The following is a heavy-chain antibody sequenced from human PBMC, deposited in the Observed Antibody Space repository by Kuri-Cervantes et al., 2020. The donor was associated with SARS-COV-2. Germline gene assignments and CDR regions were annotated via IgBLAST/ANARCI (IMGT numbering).Heavy chain of an antibody. CDR1: GFTFSSYA. V-gene: IGHV3-30-3*01. CDR3: ARETTQPNWFDP. D-gene: IGHD4-11*01. CDR2: ISYDGSNK. J-gene: IGHJ5*02. Sequence: GESLKISCAASGFTFSSYAMHWVRQAPGKGLEWVAVISYDGSNKYYADSVKGRFTISRDNSKNTLYLQMNSLRAEDTAVYYCARETTQPNWFDPWCQGTLVTVSS.